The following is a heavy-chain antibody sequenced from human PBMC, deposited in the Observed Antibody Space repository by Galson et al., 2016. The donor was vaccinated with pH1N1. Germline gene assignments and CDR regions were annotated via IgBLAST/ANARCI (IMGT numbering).Heavy chain of an antibody. J-gene: IGHJ5*02. V-gene: IGHV4-4*02. CDR3: ARDGGDYGGAGQYKYFDT. CDR2: IYHIGGT. CDR1: GGSLSSRNW. D-gene: IGHD4-23*01. Sequence: ETLSLTCAVSGGSLSSRNWWSWVRQPPGQGLEWIGEIYHIGGTKYNPSLKSRPTISLNKSKNPFYLNLASVTAADTAVYYWARDGGDYGGAGQYKYFDTWGQGTLVTVSS.